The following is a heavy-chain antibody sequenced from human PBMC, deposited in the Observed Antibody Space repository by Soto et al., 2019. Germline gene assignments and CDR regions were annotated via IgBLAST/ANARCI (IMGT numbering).Heavy chain of an antibody. Sequence: QTLSLTCAITGDRVSSNSAGWSWVRQSPSRGLEWLGRTYYRSKWYYEYAVSVRGRITINPDTSKNQYSLQLNSVTPEDTAVYFCARGEQYSGRIFDYWGQGTLVTVSS. CDR1: GDRVSSNSAG. CDR2: TYYRSKWYY. J-gene: IGHJ4*01. D-gene: IGHD1-26*01. CDR3: ARGEQYSGRIFDY. V-gene: IGHV6-1*01.